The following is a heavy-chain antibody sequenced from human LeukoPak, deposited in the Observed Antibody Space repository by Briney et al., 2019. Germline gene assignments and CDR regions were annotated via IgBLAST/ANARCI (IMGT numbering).Heavy chain of an antibody. CDR1: GFTFSSYA. Sequence: GGSLRLSCAASGFTFSSYAMSWVRQAPGKGLEWVSAISGSGGSTYYADSVKGRFTISRDNSKNTLYLQMNSLRAEDTAVYYCAKPKTYCTNGVCFDAFDIRGQGTMVTVSS. D-gene: IGHD2-8*01. V-gene: IGHV3-23*01. CDR3: AKPKTYCTNGVCFDAFDI. CDR2: ISGSGGST. J-gene: IGHJ3*02.